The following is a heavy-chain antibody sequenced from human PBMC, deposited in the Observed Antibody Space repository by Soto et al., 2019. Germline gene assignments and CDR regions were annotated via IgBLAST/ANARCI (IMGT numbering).Heavy chain of an antibody. CDR2: IYSSGST. Sequence: QVQLQESGPGLVKPSQTLSLTCTVSGGSISSGGYYWSWIRQHPGKGLEWIGYIYSSGSTYYNPSLKSRVTIVVDTSKSQVALKLSRVAAGDTAGFFCARPPGADVGYFDLWGRGTL. V-gene: IGHV4-31*03. CDR1: GGSISSGGYY. CDR3: ARPPGADVGYFDL. J-gene: IGHJ2*01. D-gene: IGHD4-17*01.